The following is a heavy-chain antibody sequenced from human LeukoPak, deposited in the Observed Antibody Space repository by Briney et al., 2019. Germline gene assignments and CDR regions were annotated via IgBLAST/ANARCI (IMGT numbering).Heavy chain of an antibody. D-gene: IGHD6-19*01. CDR3: AKEGGGQWLVPPLDFQH. Sequence: PGGSLRLSCAASGFTFSSYAMSWVRQAPGKGLEWVSAISGSGGSTYYADSVKGRFTISRDNSKNTLHLQMNSLRAEDTAVYYCAKEGGGQWLVPPLDFQHWGQGTLVTVSS. V-gene: IGHV3-23*01. J-gene: IGHJ1*01. CDR1: GFTFSSYA. CDR2: ISGSGGST.